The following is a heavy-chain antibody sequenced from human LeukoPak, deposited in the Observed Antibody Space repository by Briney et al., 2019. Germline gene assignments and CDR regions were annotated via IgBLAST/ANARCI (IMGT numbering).Heavy chain of an antibody. J-gene: IGHJ3*02. V-gene: IGHV4-39*07. CDR2: IYYSGST. CDR3: AREGGYCSSTSCYDFWSGYSPLDAFDI. CDR1: GGSISSSSYY. D-gene: IGHD2-2*01. Sequence: SETLSLTCTVSGGSISSSSYYWGWIRQPPGKGLEWIGSIYYSGSTYYNPSLKSRVTISVDTSKNQFSLKLSSVTAADTAVYYCAREGGYCSSTSCYDFWSGYSPLDAFDIWGQGTMVTVSS.